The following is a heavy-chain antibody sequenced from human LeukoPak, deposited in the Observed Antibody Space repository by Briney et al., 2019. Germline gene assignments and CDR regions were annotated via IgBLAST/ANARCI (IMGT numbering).Heavy chain of an antibody. Sequence: SETLSLTCAVSGGSISSSNWWSWVRQPPGKGLEWIGEIYHSGSTYYNPSLKSRVTISVDTSKNQFSLKLSSVTAADTAVYYCARGQVVGFDAFDIWGQGTMVTVSS. CDR3: ARGQVVGFDAFDI. CDR1: GGSISSSNW. CDR2: IYHSGST. J-gene: IGHJ3*02. V-gene: IGHV4-4*02. D-gene: IGHD3-22*01.